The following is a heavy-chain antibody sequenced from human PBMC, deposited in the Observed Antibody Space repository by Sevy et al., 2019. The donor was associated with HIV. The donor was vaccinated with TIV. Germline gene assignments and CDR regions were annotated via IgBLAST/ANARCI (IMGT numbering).Heavy chain of an antibody. CDR2: ISFDGSEN. CDR1: GFTFSDYG. V-gene: IGHV3-30*18. CDR3: AKDLAQGTSSWFAFDV. Sequence: GGSLRLSCAVSGFTFSDYGMHWVRQAPGKGLEWVAFISFDGSENFYADSVKGRFTISRDNSKNTLYLQMSSLRTEDTGVIYCAKDLAQGTSSWFAFDVWGQGTMVTVSS. J-gene: IGHJ3*01. D-gene: IGHD6-13*01.